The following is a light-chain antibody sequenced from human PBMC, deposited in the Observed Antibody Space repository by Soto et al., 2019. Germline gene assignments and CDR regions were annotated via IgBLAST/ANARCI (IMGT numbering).Light chain of an antibody. CDR2: GAS. J-gene: IGKJ4*01. V-gene: IGKV3-20*01. CDR1: QTVSSSH. CDR3: QHYGSSPRT. Sequence: EIVLTQSPGTLSLSPGERATLSCRASQTVSSSHLAWYQQKPGQAPNLLIYGASSRATGIPDRFSGSGSGTDFTLTISRLEPEDFAVYYCQHYGSSPRTFGGGTKVEIK.